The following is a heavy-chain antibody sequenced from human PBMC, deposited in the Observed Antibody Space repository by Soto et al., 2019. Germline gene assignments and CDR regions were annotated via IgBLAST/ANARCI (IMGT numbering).Heavy chain of an antibody. Sequence: QVQLQESGPGLVKPSQTLSLTCTVSGGSISSGGYYWSWIRQHPGKGLEWIGYIYYSGSTYYNPSLKSRVTISVDTSKNHFSLKLSSVTAADTAVYYCARGVAATPGYYYYYMDVWGKGTTVTVSS. CDR3: ARGVAATPGYYYYYMDV. J-gene: IGHJ6*03. CDR2: IYYSGST. CDR1: GGSISSGGYY. D-gene: IGHD2-15*01. V-gene: IGHV4-31*03.